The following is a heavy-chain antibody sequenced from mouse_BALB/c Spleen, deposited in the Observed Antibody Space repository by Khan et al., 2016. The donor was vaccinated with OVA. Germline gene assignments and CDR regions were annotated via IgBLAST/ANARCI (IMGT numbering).Heavy chain of an antibody. CDR2: INPSNGYT. V-gene: IGHV1S26*01. CDR3: LRDGAYHRNYVSFVY. CDR1: GYTFTSYT. D-gene: IGHD2-5*01. Sequence: QVKLKVSGAELVRPGASVKMSCKASGYTFTSYTIHWVKKRPGQGLEWIGYINPSNGYTNYNEKFKGKATLTTDKSSTTAYLQLSSLTSDDSAVYTCLRDGAYHRNYVSFVYWGQGTLVTVSA. J-gene: IGHJ3*01.